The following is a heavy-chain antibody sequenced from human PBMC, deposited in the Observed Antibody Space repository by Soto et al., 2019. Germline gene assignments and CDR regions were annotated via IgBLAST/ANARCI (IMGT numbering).Heavy chain of an antibody. V-gene: IGHV3-48*01. D-gene: IGHD2-2*01. Sequence: EGSMRLSCVASGFGLSSNAISWDGRAPGKEPEWVSYLSSSSSTIYYAASVKGRLTISRAYAKNSLLLPLDSLKAEDTAVRYCAREGGRHCSPTRSYNACYIWGQGTRVTVSS. J-gene: IGHJ3*02. CDR1: GFGLSSNA. CDR3: AREGGRHCSPTRSYNACYI. CDR2: LSSSSSTI.